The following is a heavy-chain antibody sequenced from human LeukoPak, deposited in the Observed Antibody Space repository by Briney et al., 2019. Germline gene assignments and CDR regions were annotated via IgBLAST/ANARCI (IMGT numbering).Heavy chain of an antibody. CDR2: ISYDGSNK. J-gene: IGHJ4*02. CDR1: GFTFSSYA. Sequence: PGGSLRLSCAASGFTFSSYAMHWVRQAPGKGLEWVAVISYDGSNKYYADSVKGRFTISRDNSKNTLYLQMNSLRAEDTAVYYCARTKGGSDYFYPFDYWGQGTLVTVS. D-gene: IGHD3-22*01. CDR3: ARTKGGSDYFYPFDY. V-gene: IGHV3-30-3*01.